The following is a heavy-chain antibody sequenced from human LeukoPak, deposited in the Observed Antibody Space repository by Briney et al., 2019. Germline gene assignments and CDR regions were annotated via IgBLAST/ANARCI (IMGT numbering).Heavy chain of an antibody. V-gene: IGHV1-2*02. D-gene: IGHD3-16*02. CDR2: INPNSGGT. Sequence: GASVKVSCKASGYTFTGYYIHWVRQAPGQGLEWMGWINPNSGGTNYAQKFQGRVTMTRDTPISTAYMELSRLRSDDTAVYYCARAYVWGSYRYYFDYWGQGTLVTVSS. J-gene: IGHJ4*02. CDR1: GYTFTGYY. CDR3: ARAYVWGSYRYYFDY.